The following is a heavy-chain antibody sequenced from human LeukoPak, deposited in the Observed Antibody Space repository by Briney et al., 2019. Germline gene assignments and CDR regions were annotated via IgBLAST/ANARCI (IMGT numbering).Heavy chain of an antibody. CDR1: GFSLSTSGMC. V-gene: IGHV2-5*08. J-gene: IGHJ4*02. CDR2: IYWDDDK. D-gene: IGHD2-8*02. Sequence: ESGPALVKPTQTLTLTCTFSGFSLSTSGMCVSWIRQPPGKALEWLGIIYWDDDKRYSPSLKSRLTITKDPSKNQVVLTMTNMDPVDTATYYCAHTGGALKALDYWGQGTLVTVSS. CDR3: AHTGGALKALDY.